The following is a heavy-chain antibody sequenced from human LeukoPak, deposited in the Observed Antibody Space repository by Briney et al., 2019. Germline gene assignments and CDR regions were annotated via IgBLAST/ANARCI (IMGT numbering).Heavy chain of an antibody. CDR1: GGSFSSRPYY. V-gene: IGHV4-61*02. CDR3: ARVGPYIEGDP. CDR2: ICTSGDT. J-gene: IGHJ5*02. Sequence: SETLSLTYTVSGGSFSSRPYYWSWIRQPAGKGLEWIGRICTSGDTDYNPSLKSRVSISVDTSKNQFSLKLSSLTASDTAVYYCARVGPYIEGDPWGQGTLVTVSS. D-gene: IGHD1-26*01.